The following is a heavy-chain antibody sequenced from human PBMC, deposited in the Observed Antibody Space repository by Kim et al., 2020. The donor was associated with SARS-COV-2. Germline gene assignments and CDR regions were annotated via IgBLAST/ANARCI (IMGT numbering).Heavy chain of an antibody. J-gene: IGHJ4*02. D-gene: IGHD5-18*01. V-gene: IGHV1-3*01. Sequence: YSPKFQGRVTINRDTSASTAYMELSSLRSEDTAVYYCARGRGYNYGFDYWGQGSLVTVSS. CDR3: ARGRGYNYGFDY.